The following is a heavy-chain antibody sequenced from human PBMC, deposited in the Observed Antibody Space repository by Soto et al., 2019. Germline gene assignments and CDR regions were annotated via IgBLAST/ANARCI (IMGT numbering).Heavy chain of an antibody. CDR2: ISGSGGST. J-gene: IGHJ4*02. Sequence: EVQLLESGGGLVQPGGSLRLSCAASGFTFSSYAMSWVRQAPGKGLEWVSAISGSGGSTYYADSVKGRFTISRDNSKNTLYLRMNSLRAEDTAVYYCAKVPPLYDFWSGYYFDYWGQGTLVTVSS. V-gene: IGHV3-23*01. CDR1: GFTFSSYA. D-gene: IGHD3-3*01. CDR3: AKVPPLYDFWSGYYFDY.